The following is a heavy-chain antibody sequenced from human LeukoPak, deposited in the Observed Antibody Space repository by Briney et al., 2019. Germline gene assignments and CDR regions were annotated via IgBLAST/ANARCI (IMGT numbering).Heavy chain of an antibody. Sequence: ASVKVSCKASGYTFTGYYMHWVRQAPGQGLEWMGWINPNSGGTNYAQKFQGRVTMTRDTSISTAYMELSRLGSDDTAVYYCARNQLRYFDWLLLGDAFDIWGQGTMVTVSS. CDR1: GYTFTGYY. V-gene: IGHV1-2*02. CDR3: ARNQLRYFDWLLLGDAFDI. D-gene: IGHD3-9*01. CDR2: INPNSGGT. J-gene: IGHJ3*02.